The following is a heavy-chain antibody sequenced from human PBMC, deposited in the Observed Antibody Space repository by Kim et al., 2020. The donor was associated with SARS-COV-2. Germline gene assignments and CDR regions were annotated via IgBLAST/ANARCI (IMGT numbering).Heavy chain of an antibody. V-gene: IGHV3-23*01. Sequence: GGSLRLSCAASGFSFSNYAMTWVRQVPGKGLEWVSVISGSGGSTYYADSVKGRFTISRDNSKNTLYLQMNSLRAEDTAVYYCARDEVTMVRGVMPIWGQGTLVTVSS. J-gene: IGHJ4*02. CDR3: ARDEVTMVRGVMPI. D-gene: IGHD3-10*01. CDR2: ISGSGGST. CDR1: GFSFSNYA.